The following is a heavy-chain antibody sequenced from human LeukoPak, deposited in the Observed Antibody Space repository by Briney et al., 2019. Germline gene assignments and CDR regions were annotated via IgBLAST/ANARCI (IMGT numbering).Heavy chain of an antibody. V-gene: IGHV1-2*02. CDR3: ARDGEYGTGSYYRGCFDY. D-gene: IGHD3-10*01. J-gene: IGHJ4*02. CDR2: IHPRSGET. Sequence: ASVKVSCKASGYSFTAFYIHWVRQAPGQGLEGMGWIHPRSGETNYAYKFRGRVTMTRDMSISTTYMDLGSLGSDDTAVYYCARDGEYGTGSYYRGCFDYWGQGTLVTVSS. CDR1: GYSFTAFY.